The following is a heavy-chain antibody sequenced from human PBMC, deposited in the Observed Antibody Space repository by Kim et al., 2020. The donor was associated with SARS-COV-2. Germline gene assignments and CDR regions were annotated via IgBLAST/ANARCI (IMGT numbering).Heavy chain of an antibody. V-gene: IGHV3-23*01. CDR3: AKDGIYDFWSGYVPNNYFDY. CDR2: ISGSGGST. J-gene: IGHJ4*02. D-gene: IGHD3-3*01. CDR1: GFTFSSYA. Sequence: GGSLRLSCAASGFTFSSYAMSWVRQAPGKGLEWVSAISGSGGSTYYADSVKGRFTISRDNSKNTLYLQMNSLRAEDTAVYYCAKDGIYDFWSGYVPNNYFDYWGQGTLVTVSS.